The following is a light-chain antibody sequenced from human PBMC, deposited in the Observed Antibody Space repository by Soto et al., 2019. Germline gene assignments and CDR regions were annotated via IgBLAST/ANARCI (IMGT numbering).Light chain of an antibody. CDR2: GVG. J-gene: IGLJ1*01. V-gene: IGLV2-14*01. CDR1: SSDVGAYNY. Sequence: QSALTQPASVSGSPGQSITISCTGSSSDVGAYNYVSWYLQHPGKAPKLLIYGVGNRPSGVSARFSGSKSGDTASLTISGLPAEDEADYYCSSYARGSSYVFGTGTQLTVL. CDR3: SSYARGSSYV.